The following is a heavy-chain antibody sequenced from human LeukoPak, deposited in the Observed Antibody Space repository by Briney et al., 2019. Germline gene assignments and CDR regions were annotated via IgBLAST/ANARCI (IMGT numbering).Heavy chain of an antibody. J-gene: IGHJ6*03. D-gene: IGHD6-19*01. CDR2: FSTSGST. Sequence: PSETLSLTCTVSGGSISSGSYYWSWIRQPAGKGLEWIGRFSTSGSTNYNPSLKSRVTISVDTSKNQFSLKLSSVTAADTAVYYCARADSSGWYGGYYYYYYYMDVWGKGTTVTVSS. CDR3: ARADSSGWYGGYYYYYYYMDV. V-gene: IGHV4-61*02. CDR1: GGSISSGSYY.